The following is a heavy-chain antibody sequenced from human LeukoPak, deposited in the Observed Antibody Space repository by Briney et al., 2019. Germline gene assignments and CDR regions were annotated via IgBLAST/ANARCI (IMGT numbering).Heavy chain of an antibody. CDR2: IYYSGST. CDR3: ARESMITFGGVIGY. CDR1: GGSISSYY. Sequence: PSETLSLTCTVSGGSISSYYWSWIRQPPGKGLEWIGSIYYSGSTYYNPSLKSRVTISVDTSKNQFSLKLSSVTAADTAVYYCARESMITFGGVIGYWGQGTLVTVSS. D-gene: IGHD3-16*02. J-gene: IGHJ4*02. V-gene: IGHV4-39*07.